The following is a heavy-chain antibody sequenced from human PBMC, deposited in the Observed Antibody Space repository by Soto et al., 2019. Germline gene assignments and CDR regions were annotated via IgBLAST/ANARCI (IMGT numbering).Heavy chain of an antibody. Sequence: GGSLRLSCAASGFTFSNYGMHWVRQAPGKGLEWVAVISYDGRDKYHAGSVKGRFTVSRDNSKNTLYLQMNSLRVEDTAVYYCAKDRDIAAADYYFDYWGQGTLVTVSS. V-gene: IGHV3-30*18. CDR3: AKDRDIAAADYYFDY. CDR1: GFTFSNYG. D-gene: IGHD6-13*01. J-gene: IGHJ4*02. CDR2: ISYDGRDK.